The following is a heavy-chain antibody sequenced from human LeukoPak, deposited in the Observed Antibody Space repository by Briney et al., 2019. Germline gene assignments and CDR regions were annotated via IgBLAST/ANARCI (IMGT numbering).Heavy chain of an antibody. D-gene: IGHD2-21*01. J-gene: IGHJ4*02. CDR1: GFTFRSHA. CDR2: IYENGGTT. CDR3: ARDGEAYYFDY. Sequence: GGSLRLSCVGSGFTFRSHAMSWVRQAPEKGLEFVSGIYENGGTTYYADSVKGRFTISRDNAKNSLYLQMNSLRAEDTAVYYCARDGEAYYFDYWGQGTLVTVSS. V-gene: IGHV3-23*01.